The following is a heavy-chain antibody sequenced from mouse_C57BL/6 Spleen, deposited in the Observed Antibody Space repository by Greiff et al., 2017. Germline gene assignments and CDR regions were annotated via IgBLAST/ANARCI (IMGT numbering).Heavy chain of an antibody. CDR3: ARRLRSCMDY. CDR1: GYTFNDYN. CDR2: INPNNGGT. Sequence: DVQLQESGPELVKPGASVKIPCKASGYTFNDYNMDWVKQSHGKSLEWIGDINPNNGGTIYNQKFTGKATLTVDKSSSTAYMESRSLTSEDTAVYYWARRLRSCMDYWGQGTSGTVSS. D-gene: IGHD1-1*01. J-gene: IGHJ4*01. V-gene: IGHV1-18*01.